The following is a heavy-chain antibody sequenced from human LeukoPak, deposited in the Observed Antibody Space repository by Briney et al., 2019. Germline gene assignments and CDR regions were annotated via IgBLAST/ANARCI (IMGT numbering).Heavy chain of an antibody. Sequence: SETLSLTCAVSGYSISSGYYWDWIRQPPGKGLEWIWSINHSDNSRYNPSLTSRVSISVDTSKNQISLKLTSVTAADTAVYYCARDPSSGYYGSFHYFDYWGQGTLVTVSS. CDR3: ARDPSSGYYGSFHYFDY. D-gene: IGHD3-22*01. J-gene: IGHJ4*02. CDR2: INHSDNS. CDR1: GYSISSGYY. V-gene: IGHV4-38-2*02.